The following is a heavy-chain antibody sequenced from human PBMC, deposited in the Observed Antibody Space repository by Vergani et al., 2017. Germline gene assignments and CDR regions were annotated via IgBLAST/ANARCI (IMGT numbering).Heavy chain of an antibody. CDR1: GGSISSYY. J-gene: IGHJ4*02. CDR2: IYYSGST. D-gene: IGHD2-2*01. V-gene: IGHV4-59*01. CDR3: AREASHCSSTSCPPYYFDY. Sequence: QVQLRESGPGLVKPSETLSLTCTVSGGSISSYYWSWIRQPPGKGLEWIGYIYYSGSTNYNPSLKSRVTISVDTSKNQFSLKLSSVTAADTAVYYCAREASHCSSTSCPPYYFDYWGQGTLVTVSS.